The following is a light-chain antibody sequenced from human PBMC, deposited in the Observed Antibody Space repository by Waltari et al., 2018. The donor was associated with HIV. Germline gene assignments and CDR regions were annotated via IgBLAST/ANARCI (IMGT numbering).Light chain of an antibody. J-gene: IGLJ1*01. Sequence: QSALTQPASVSGSPGQSITISCTGTSSDVGGYNYDPWYQQHPGKAPKLMIYDVSNRPSGVSNRFSGSKSGNTASLTISGLQAEDEADYYCSSYTSSSTFYVFGTGTKVTVL. CDR3: SSYTSSSTFYV. CDR2: DVS. V-gene: IGLV2-14*01. CDR1: SSDVGGYNY.